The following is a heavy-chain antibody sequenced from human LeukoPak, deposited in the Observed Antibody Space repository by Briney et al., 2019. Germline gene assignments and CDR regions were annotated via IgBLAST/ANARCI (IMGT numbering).Heavy chain of an antibody. J-gene: IGHJ5*02. V-gene: IGHV1-8*01. Sequence: SSVQVTCKASGYTFTNYDINWVRQASGQGLEWMGWVNSDSGNTGYAQKFQGRVTMTRNSSISTAYMELSSLRSEDTAMYYCARADYDFVWGSYRLPDPWGQGTLVTASS. CDR3: ARADYDFVWGSYRLPDP. CDR2: VNSDSGNT. D-gene: IGHD3-16*02. CDR1: GYTFTNYD.